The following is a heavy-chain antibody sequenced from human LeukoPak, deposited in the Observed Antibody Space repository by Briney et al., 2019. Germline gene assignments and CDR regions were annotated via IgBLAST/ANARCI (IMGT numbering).Heavy chain of an antibody. D-gene: IGHD1-26*01. J-gene: IGHJ4*02. Sequence: GSLRLSCAASGFTFSSYAMSWVRQAPGKGLEWVSAISGSGGSTYYADSVKGRFTISRDNSKNTLYLQMNSLRAEDTAVYYCAKADPSGSYPYAYYFDYWGQGTLVTVSS. CDR1: GFTFSSYA. V-gene: IGHV3-23*01. CDR2: ISGSGGST. CDR3: AKADPSGSYPYAYYFDY.